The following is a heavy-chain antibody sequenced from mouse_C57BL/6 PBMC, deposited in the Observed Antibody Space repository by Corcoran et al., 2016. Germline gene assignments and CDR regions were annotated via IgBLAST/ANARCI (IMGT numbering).Heavy chain of an antibody. V-gene: IGHV9-3*01. CDR2: INTYSGVP. Sequence: QIQLVQSGPELKKPGETVKISCKASGYTFTTYGMSWVKQAPGKGLKWMGWINTYSGVPTYADDFKGRFAFSLETSASTAYLQINNLKNEDTATYFCARAYGNYFDYWGQGTTLTVSS. CDR3: ARAYGNYFDY. CDR1: GYTFTTYG. J-gene: IGHJ2*01. D-gene: IGHD2-1*01.